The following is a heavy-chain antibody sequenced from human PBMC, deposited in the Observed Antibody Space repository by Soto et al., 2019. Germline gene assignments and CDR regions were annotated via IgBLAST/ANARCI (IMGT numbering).Heavy chain of an antibody. V-gene: IGHV3-33*01. D-gene: IGHD3-3*01. J-gene: IGHJ6*02. CDR2: IWYDGSNK. Sequence: PGGSLRLSCAASGFTFGSYGMRWVRQAPGKGLEWVAVIWYDGSNKYYADSVKGRFTISRDNSKNTLYLQMNSLRAEDTAVYYCARDQGWIFGVVIAYYYYGMDVWGQGTTVTVSS. CDR3: ARDQGWIFGVVIAYYYYGMDV. CDR1: GFTFGSYG.